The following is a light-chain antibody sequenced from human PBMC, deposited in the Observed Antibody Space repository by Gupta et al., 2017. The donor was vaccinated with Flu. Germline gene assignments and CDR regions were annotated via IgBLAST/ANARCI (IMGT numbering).Light chain of an antibody. CDR1: QSVHDNH. V-gene: IGKV3-20*01. CDR2: GAS. CDR3: QKCGGSSET. Sequence: ERATLSCRASQSVHDNHLAWYQQKPGQAPRLLIYGASKRATGIPDRFTGSGSGTDFTLTISRLEPEDFAVYYCQKCGGSSETFGQGTRVEIK. J-gene: IGKJ1*01.